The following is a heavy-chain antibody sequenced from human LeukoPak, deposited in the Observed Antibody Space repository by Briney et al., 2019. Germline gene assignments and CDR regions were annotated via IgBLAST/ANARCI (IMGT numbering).Heavy chain of an antibody. D-gene: IGHD3-22*01. CDR2: IYYSGST. CDR1: VGSISSYY. J-gene: IGHJ3*02. V-gene: IGHV4-59*08. CDR3: ARFHPYYYDSSGYYPPDI. Sequence: SETLSLTCTVSVGSISSYYWSWIRQPPVKGLDWIGYIYYSGSTNYNPSLRSRFTRSVDTSKNQFSLKLSSVTASDTAGYYCARFHPYYYDSSGYYPPDIWGQGTMVPASS.